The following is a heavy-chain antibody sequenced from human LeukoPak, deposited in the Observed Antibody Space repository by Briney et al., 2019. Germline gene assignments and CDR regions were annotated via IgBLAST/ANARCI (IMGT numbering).Heavy chain of an antibody. J-gene: IGHJ4*02. CDR1: TFTFNNYA. Sequence: PGGSLRLSCAASTFTFNNYAMHWVRQAPGKGLEWVAVILYDGTMKYYGDSVKGRFTISRDNSNNMLYLQMNSLRPEDTAVYYCARAGQQWLGFDYWGQGTLVTVSS. V-gene: IGHV3-30*04. CDR3: ARAGQQWLGFDY. D-gene: IGHD6-19*01. CDR2: ILYDGTMK.